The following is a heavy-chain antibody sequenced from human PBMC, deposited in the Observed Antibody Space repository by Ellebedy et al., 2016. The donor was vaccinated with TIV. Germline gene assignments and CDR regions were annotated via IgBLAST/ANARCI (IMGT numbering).Heavy chain of an antibody. CDR1: GFMFTTYA. CDR2: IGGTGAT. Sequence: PGGSLGLSCAASGFMFTTYAMSWVRQAPGKGLEFISHIGGTGATVYADSVKGRFTISRDNAKNSLYLQMDSLRVEDTAVYYCARDRDFDHWGQGTLLMVSS. V-gene: IGHV3-11*01. CDR3: ARDRDFDH. J-gene: IGHJ4*02.